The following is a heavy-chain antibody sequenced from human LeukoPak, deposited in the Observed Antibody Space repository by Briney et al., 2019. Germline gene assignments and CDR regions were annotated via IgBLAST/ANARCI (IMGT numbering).Heavy chain of an antibody. CDR2: IKQDGSEK. J-gene: IGHJ4*02. V-gene: IGHV3-7*01. Sequence: SWVRQAPGKGLEWVANIKQDGSEKYYVDSVKGRFTISRDNAKNSLYLQMNSLRAEDTAVYYCARVIAAASDYWGQGTLVTVSS. D-gene: IGHD6-13*01. CDR3: ARVIAAASDY.